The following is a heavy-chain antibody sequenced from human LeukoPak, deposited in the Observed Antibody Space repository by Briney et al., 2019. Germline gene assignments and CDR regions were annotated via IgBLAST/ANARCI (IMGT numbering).Heavy chain of an antibody. CDR2: ISSSSSYI. J-gene: IGHJ4*02. CDR3: ARQGLRIAAALDY. Sequence: PGGSLRLSCAASGFTFSSYSMNWVRQAPGKGLEWVSSISSSSSYIYYADSVKGRFTISRDNAKNSLYLQMNSLRAEDTAVYYCARQGLRIAAALDYWGQGTLVTVSS. V-gene: IGHV3-21*01. D-gene: IGHD6-13*01. CDR1: GFTFSSYS.